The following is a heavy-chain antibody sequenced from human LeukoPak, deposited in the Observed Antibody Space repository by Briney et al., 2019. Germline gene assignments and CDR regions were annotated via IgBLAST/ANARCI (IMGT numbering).Heavy chain of an antibody. CDR1: GYNFNSYY. J-gene: IGHJ3*01. CDR2: INPDNGKT. Sequence: ASMRVSCKASGYNFNSYYIHWVGQAPGQGLTWMGWINPDNGKTKYEPRFQGRVTMTWDTSINTAYVDLTGLRSDDTAVYYCARNEPAVSVVDAFDVWGQGTVVTVSS. CDR3: ARNEPAVSVVDAFDV. V-gene: IGHV1-2*02. D-gene: IGHD1-1*01.